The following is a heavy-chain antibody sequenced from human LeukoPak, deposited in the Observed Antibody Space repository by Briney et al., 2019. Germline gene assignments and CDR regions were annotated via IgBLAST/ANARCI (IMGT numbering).Heavy chain of an antibody. J-gene: IGHJ4*02. V-gene: IGHV3-64*01. CDR1: GFTFSTYA. CDR3: AKGTYSSSPRDY. Sequence: GGSLRLSCAASGFTFSTYAMHWVRQAPGQGLEYVSAIGRDGDSTYYANSVKGRFTISRDNSKNTLYLQMGSLRAEDTAVYYCAKGTYSSSPRDYWGQGTLVTVSS. D-gene: IGHD6-6*01. CDR2: IGRDGDST.